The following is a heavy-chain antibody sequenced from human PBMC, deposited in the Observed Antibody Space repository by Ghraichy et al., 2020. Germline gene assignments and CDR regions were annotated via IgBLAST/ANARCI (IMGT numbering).Heavy chain of an antibody. J-gene: IGHJ6*02. Sequence: SETLSLTCTVSGGSISSGGYYWSWIRQHPGKGLEWIGYIYYSGSTYFNPSLKSRVTISVDTSKNQFSLKLSSVTAADTAVYYCARVSGYEPFYYYYYGMDVWGQGTTVTVSS. CDR3: ARVSGYEPFYYYYYGMDV. V-gene: IGHV4-31*03. D-gene: IGHD5-12*01. CDR2: IYYSGST. CDR1: GGSISSGGYY.